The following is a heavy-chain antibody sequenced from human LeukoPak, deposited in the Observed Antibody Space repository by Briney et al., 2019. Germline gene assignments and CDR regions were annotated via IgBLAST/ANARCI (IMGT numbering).Heavy chain of an antibody. CDR2: IYYSGST. Sequence: SETLSLTCTVSGGSISSSSYYWGWIRQPPGKGLEWIGSIYYSGSTYYNPSLKSRVTISVDTSKYQFSLKLSSVTAADTAVYYCASFSSSWYQDYYYGMDVWGQGTTVTVSS. CDR1: GGSISSSSYY. D-gene: IGHD6-13*01. CDR3: ASFSSSWYQDYYYGMDV. V-gene: IGHV4-39*01. J-gene: IGHJ6*02.